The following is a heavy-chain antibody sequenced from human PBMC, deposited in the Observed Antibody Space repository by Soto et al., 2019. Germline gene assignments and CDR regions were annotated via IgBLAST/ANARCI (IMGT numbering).Heavy chain of an antibody. Sequence: ASVKVSCKASGYTFTSYGISWVRQAPGQGLEWMGWISAYNGNTNYAQKLQGRVTMTTDTSTSTAYMELRSLRSDDTAVYYCASSGWYRGIGAFDIWRQRTMVTVSS. J-gene: IGHJ3*02. CDR2: ISAYNGNT. V-gene: IGHV1-18*04. CDR3: ASSGWYRGIGAFDI. CDR1: GYTFTSYG. D-gene: IGHD6-19*01.